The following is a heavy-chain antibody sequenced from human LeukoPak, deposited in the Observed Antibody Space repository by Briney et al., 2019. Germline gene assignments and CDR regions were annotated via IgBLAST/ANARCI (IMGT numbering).Heavy chain of an antibody. D-gene: IGHD6-13*01. Sequence: PSETLSLTCTVSGASISSGGYYWSWIRQYPGKGLEWIGCIYDSGSTFYNPSLKSRVTISVDTSKNQFSLKLSSVTAADTAVYYCARGSSSWTPRLYNWFDPWGQGTLVTVSS. CDR1: GASISSGGYY. J-gene: IGHJ5*02. CDR3: ARGSSSWTPRLYNWFDP. CDR2: IYDSGST. V-gene: IGHV4-31*03.